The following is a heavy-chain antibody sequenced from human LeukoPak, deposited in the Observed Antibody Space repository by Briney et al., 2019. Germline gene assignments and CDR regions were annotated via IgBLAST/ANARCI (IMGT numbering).Heavy chain of an antibody. CDR2: IRHDGNNE. Sequence: GGSLRLSCAASEFSFSTYGMHWVRQAPGKGLEWVAFIRHDGNNEYYADSVKGRFTISRDKSKNTLYLQMNSLRAEDTAVYYCVRGVSISSSWYNDLWGQGTMVTVSS. V-gene: IGHV3-30*02. CDR1: EFSFSTYG. J-gene: IGHJ3*01. D-gene: IGHD6-13*01. CDR3: VRGVSISSSWYNDL.